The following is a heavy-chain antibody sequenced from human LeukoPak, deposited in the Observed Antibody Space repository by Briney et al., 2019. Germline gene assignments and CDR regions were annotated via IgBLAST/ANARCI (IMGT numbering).Heavy chain of an antibody. V-gene: IGHV1-69*13. CDR3: AQEDGVPAATKAPHFDWFDP. CDR2: IIPIFGTA. J-gene: IGHJ5*02. D-gene: IGHD2-2*01. Sequence: ASVKVSCKASGGTFSSYAISWVRQAPGQGLEWMGGIIPIFGTANYAQKFQGRVTITADESTSTAYMELRSLRSEDTAVYYCAQEDGVPAATKAPHFDWFDPWGQGTLVTVSS. CDR1: GGTFSSYA.